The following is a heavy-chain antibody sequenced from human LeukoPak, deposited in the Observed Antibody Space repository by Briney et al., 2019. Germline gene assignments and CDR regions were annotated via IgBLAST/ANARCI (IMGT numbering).Heavy chain of an antibody. J-gene: IGHJ6*03. CDR1: GFTFSSYW. Sequence: GGSLRLSCAASGFTFSSYWISWVRQAPGKGLEWVANIKQDGSEKYYVDSVKGRFTISRDNAKNSLYLQMNSLRAEDTAVYYCASGNNRLGKHQLLRHKRDYYYYYMDVWGKGTTVTVSS. V-gene: IGHV3-7*01. D-gene: IGHD2-2*01. CDR3: ASGNNRLGKHQLLRHKRDYYYYYMDV. CDR2: IKQDGSEK.